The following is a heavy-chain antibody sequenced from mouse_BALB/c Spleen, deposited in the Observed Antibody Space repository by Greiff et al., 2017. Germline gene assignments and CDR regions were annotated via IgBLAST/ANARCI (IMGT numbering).Heavy chain of an antibody. V-gene: IGHV5-6*02. Sequence: DVKLVESGGDLVKPGGSLKLSCAASGFTFSSYGMSWVRQTPDKRLEWVATISSGGSYTYYPDSVKGRFTISRDNAKNTLYLQMSSLKSEDTAMYYCARDGIFYAYWGQGTLVTVSA. CDR2: ISSGGSYT. J-gene: IGHJ3*01. CDR1: GFTFSSYG. CDR3: ARDGIFYAY.